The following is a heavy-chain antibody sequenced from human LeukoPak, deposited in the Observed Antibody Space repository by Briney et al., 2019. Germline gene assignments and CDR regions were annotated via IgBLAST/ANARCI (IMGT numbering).Heavy chain of an antibody. D-gene: IGHD6-19*01. CDR2: IKQDGSEK. V-gene: IGHV3-7*05. Sequence: GGSLRLSCAASGFTLNTYWMSWVRQAPGKGLEWAANIKQDGSEKYYVDSVKGRFTISRDNANNSLYLQMNSLRAEDTAVYYCARWNSGWEFDYWGQGTLVSVSS. CDR3: ARWNSGWEFDY. CDR1: GFTLNTYW. J-gene: IGHJ4*02.